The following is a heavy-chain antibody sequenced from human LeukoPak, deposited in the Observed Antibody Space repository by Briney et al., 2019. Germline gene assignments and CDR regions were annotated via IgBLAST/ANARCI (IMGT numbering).Heavy chain of an antibody. D-gene: IGHD3-10*01. CDR3: AKDRNLAMVRGMQYYFDS. Sequence: GGSLRLSCAPSVFTFSSYAMSWVRQAPGKGLEWVSAISGSGGSTYYADSVKGRFTISRDNSKNTLYLQMNSPRAEDTAVYYCAKDRNLAMVRGMQYYFDSWGQGTLVTVSS. CDR2: ISGSGGST. V-gene: IGHV3-23*01. CDR1: VFTFSSYA. J-gene: IGHJ4*02.